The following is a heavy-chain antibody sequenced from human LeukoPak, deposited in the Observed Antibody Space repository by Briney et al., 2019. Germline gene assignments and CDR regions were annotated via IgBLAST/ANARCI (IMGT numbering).Heavy chain of an antibody. CDR2: ISYDGSNK. Sequence: GRSLRLSCAASGFTFSSYGMHWVRQAPGKGLEWVAVISYDGSNKYYADSVKGRFTISRDNSKNTLYLQMNSLRAEDTAVYYCAKGTYYDILTGYFRAGYWSQGTLVTVSS. J-gene: IGHJ4*02. V-gene: IGHV3-30*18. D-gene: IGHD3-9*01. CDR1: GFTFSSYG. CDR3: AKGTYYDILTGYFRAGY.